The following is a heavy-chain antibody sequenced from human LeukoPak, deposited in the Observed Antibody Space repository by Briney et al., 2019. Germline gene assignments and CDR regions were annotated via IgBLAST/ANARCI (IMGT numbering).Heavy chain of an antibody. CDR2: INFGGRNI. V-gene: IGHV3-48*03. CDR3: ARGIGLERRYFQFDY. J-gene: IGHJ4*02. CDR1: AFTFSIYG. D-gene: IGHD1-1*01. Sequence: GGSLRLSCVASAFTFSIYGMNCVRQVPGKRRERDSYINFGGRNINYADHVKGRFTISRDNAKNSVYLRMNSLRAEDTAVYYCARGIGLERRYFQFDYWGQGILVTVSS.